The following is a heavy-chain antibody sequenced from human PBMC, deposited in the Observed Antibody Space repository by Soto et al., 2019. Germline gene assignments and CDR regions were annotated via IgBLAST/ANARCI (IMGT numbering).Heavy chain of an antibody. J-gene: IGHJ5*02. CDR3: ARVGMGSDYYDSSGANWFDP. CDR1: GYTFTGYY. Sequence: GASVKVSCKAAGYTFTGYYMHWGRQAPGQGLEWMGWINPNSGGTNYAQKFQGWVTMTRDTSISTAYMELSRLRSDDTAVYYCARVGMGSDYYDSSGANWFDPWGQGTLVTVSS. D-gene: IGHD3-22*01. V-gene: IGHV1-2*04. CDR2: INPNSGGT.